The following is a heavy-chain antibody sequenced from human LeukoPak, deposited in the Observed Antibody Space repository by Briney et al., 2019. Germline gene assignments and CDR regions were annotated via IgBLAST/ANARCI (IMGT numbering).Heavy chain of an antibody. V-gene: IGHV4-39*01. J-gene: IGHJ3*02. Sequence: SETLSLTCTVSGGAITDSNYYWGWIRQPPGEGLEWIGNIYYNGKTFYNESVKSRVTISVDTSKNQFSLKLSSVTAADTALFYCARYSGSHYAFDIWGQGTMVTVSS. CDR3: ARYSGSHYAFDI. CDR2: IYYNGKT. CDR1: GGAITDSNYY. D-gene: IGHD1-26*01.